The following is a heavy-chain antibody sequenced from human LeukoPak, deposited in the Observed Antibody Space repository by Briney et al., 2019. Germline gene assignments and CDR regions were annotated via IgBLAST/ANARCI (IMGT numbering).Heavy chain of an antibody. Sequence: SETLSLTCTVSGGSISSSSYYWGWIRQPPGKGLEWIGSIYYSGSTYYNPSLKSRVTISVDTSKNQFSLKLSSVTAADTAVYYCARTSVVVAAADYWGQGTLVTVSS. CDR3: ARTSVVVAAADY. CDR2: IYYSGST. D-gene: IGHD2-15*01. V-gene: IGHV4-39*07. CDR1: GGSISSSSYY. J-gene: IGHJ4*02.